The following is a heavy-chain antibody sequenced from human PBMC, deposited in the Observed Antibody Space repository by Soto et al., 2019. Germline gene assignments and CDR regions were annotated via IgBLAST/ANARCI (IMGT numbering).Heavy chain of an antibody. Sequence: SETLSLTCTVSGGSISSSSYYWGWIRQPPGKGLEWIGSIYYSGSTYYNPSLKSRVTISVDTSKNQFSLKLSSVTAADTAVYYCASTDSGYDYFAYWGQGTLVTVSS. D-gene: IGHD5-12*01. CDR3: ASTDSGYDYFAY. CDR2: IYYSGST. J-gene: IGHJ4*02. CDR1: GGSISSSSYY. V-gene: IGHV4-39*01.